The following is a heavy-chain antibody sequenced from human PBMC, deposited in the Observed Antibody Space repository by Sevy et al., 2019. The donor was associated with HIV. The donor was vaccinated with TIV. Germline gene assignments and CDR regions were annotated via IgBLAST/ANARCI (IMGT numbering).Heavy chain of an antibody. CDR1: GGSISSYY. V-gene: IGHV4-4*07. Sequence: SETLSLTCTVSGGSISSYYWNWIRQPAGKGLEWIGRIYTSGSTNYNPSLKSRVTMSVDTSKNQFSLKLSSVTAADTAVYYCAREVWGYCSGGNCYWDYWGQGTLVTVSS. J-gene: IGHJ4*02. CDR3: AREVWGYCSGGNCYWDY. CDR2: IYTSGST. D-gene: IGHD2-15*01.